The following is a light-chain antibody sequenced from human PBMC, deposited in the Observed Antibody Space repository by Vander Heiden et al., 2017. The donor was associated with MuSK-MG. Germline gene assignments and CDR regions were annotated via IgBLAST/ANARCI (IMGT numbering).Light chain of an antibody. Sequence: SYELTQPPSVSVSPGQTASITCSGDKLGDKYACWYQQKPGQSPVLVIYQDSKRPSGIPERFSGSNSGKTATLTISGTQAMDESDYYCQAWDSVVVFGGGTKLTVL. V-gene: IGLV3-1*01. J-gene: IGLJ2*01. CDR3: QAWDSVVV. CDR2: QDS. CDR1: KLGDKY.